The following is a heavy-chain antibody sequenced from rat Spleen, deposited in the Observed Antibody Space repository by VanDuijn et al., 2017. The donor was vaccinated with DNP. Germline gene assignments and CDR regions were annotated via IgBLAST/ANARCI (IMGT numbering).Heavy chain of an antibody. D-gene: IGHD1-9*01. V-gene: IGHV2S12*01. CDR3: ARYYGYNYYAMDA. CDR1: GFSLTSYG. Sequence: QVQLKESGPGLVQPSQTLSLTCTVSGFSLTSYGVSWVRQPPGKGLEWIAAISSGGSTYYNSALKSRLSISRDTSKSQVFLKMNSLQTEDTAMYVCARYYGYNYYAMDAWGQGTSVTVSS. CDR2: ISSGGST. J-gene: IGHJ4*01.